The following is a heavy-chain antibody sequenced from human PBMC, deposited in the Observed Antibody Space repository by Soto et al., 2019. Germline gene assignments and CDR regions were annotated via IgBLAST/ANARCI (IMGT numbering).Heavy chain of an antibody. V-gene: IGHV3-23*01. Sequence: GGSLRLSCAASGFTFSSYAMSWVRQAPGKGLEWVSAISGSGGSTYYADSVKGRFTISRDNSKNTLYLQMNSLRAEDTTVYYCAKDPIAARFGLFDYWGQGTLVTVSS. CDR3: AKDPIAARFGLFDY. D-gene: IGHD6-6*01. CDR2: ISGSGGST. CDR1: GFTFSSYA. J-gene: IGHJ4*02.